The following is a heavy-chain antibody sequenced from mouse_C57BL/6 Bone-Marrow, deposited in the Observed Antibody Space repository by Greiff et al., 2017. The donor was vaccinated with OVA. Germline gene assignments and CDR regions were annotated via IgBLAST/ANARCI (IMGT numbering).Heavy chain of an antibody. D-gene: IGHD1-1*01. CDR1: GFTFSDAW. J-gene: IGHJ4*01. CDR3: TPLLLRFMDY. V-gene: IGHV6-6*01. CDR2: IRNKANNPAT. Sequence: EVMLVESGGGLVQPGGSMKLSCAASGFTFSDAWMDWVRQSPEKGLEWVAEIRNKANNPATYYAESVKGRFTILRDDSKSGVYLQMTSLRAEDTCIYYCTPLLLRFMDYWGQGTSVTVSS.